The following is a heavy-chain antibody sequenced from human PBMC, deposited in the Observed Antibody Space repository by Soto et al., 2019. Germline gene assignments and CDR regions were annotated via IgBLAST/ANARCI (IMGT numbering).Heavy chain of an antibody. V-gene: IGHV3-21*01. CDR2: ISSSSSYI. J-gene: IGHJ4*02. Sequence: EVQLVESGGGLVKPGGSLRLSCAASGCTFSSYSMNWVRQAPRKGLEWVSSISSSSSYIYYADSVKGRFTISRDNAKNSLYLQMNSLRAEDTAVYYCARGKTDSSGYYYNHYWGQGTLVTVSS. D-gene: IGHD3-22*01. CDR1: GCTFSSYS. CDR3: ARGKTDSSGYYYNHY.